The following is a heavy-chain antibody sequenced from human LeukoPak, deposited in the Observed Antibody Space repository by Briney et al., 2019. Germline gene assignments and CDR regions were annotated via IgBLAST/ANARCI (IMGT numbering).Heavy chain of an antibody. Sequence: VASVKVSCKASGYTFTGHYMHWVRQAPGQGLEWMGWINPNSGGTNYAQKFQGRVTMTRDTSISTAYMELSRLRPDDTAVYYCASAYYYDSSGYLLGLFDYWGQGTLVTVSS. CDR3: ASAYYYDSSGYLLGLFDY. D-gene: IGHD3-22*01. CDR1: GYTFTGHY. V-gene: IGHV1-2*02. J-gene: IGHJ4*02. CDR2: INPNSGGT.